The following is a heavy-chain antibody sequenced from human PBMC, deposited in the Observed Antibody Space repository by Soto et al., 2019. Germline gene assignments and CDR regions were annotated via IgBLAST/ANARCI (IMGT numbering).Heavy chain of an antibody. D-gene: IGHD3-16*02. V-gene: IGHV3-53*01. CDR3: ARDQGDYVWGSYRYPSEDYGMDV. Sequence: GGSLRLSXAASGFTVSSNYMSWVRQAPGKGLEWVSVIYSGGSTYYADSVKGRFTISRDNSKNTLYLQMNSLRAEDTAVYYCARDQGDYVWGSYRYPSEDYGMDVWGQGTTVTVSS. CDR2: IYSGGST. J-gene: IGHJ6*02. CDR1: GFTVSSNY.